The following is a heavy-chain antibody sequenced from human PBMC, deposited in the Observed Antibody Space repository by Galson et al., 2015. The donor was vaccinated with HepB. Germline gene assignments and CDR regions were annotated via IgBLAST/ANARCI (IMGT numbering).Heavy chain of an antibody. J-gene: IGHJ2*01. V-gene: IGHV4-59*01. D-gene: IGHD3/OR15-3a*01. CDR2: IYYSGST. Sequence: LSLTCTVSGGSISSYYWSWIRQPPGKGLEWIGYIYYSGSTNYNPSLKSRVTISMDTSKNQISLRLSSVTAADTAVYYCARIHTTMISLCRIANWYFDLWGRGTLVTVSS. CDR1: GGSISSYY. CDR3: ARIHTTMISLCRIANWYFDL.